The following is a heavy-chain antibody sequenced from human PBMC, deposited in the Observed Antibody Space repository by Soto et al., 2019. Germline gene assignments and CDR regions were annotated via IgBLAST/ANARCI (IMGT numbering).Heavy chain of an antibody. J-gene: IGHJ5*02. Sequence: QVQLVQSGAEVKTPGASVKVSCRASGYSFRTHGISWVRQAPGQGLEWMGWISTYDDKTNFPQKFQGRITMTTDTSTSTAYMELRRMRSDDTAVYFCTRDRGYCNSSGCFRNWFDPWGQGTLVPVSS. V-gene: IGHV1-18*01. CDR2: ISTYDDKT. D-gene: IGHD2-15*01. CDR1: GYSFRTHG. CDR3: TRDRGYCNSSGCFRNWFDP.